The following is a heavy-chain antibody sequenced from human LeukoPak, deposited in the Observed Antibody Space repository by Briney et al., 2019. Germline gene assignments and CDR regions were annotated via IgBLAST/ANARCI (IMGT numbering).Heavy chain of an antibody. J-gene: IGHJ3*02. CDR1: SGSISTSNYY. CDR2: IFYSGST. D-gene: IGHD3-10*01. CDR3: AKKGGPVLTMVRGSGSAFDI. Sequence: PSETLSLTCTVSSGSISTSNYYWGWVRQPPGKALEWIGNIFYSGSTYYSPSLKSRVTISLDTSRNQFSLKLNSVTAADTAVYYCAKKGGPVLTMVRGSGSAFDIWGQGTMVTVSS. V-gene: IGHV4-39*07.